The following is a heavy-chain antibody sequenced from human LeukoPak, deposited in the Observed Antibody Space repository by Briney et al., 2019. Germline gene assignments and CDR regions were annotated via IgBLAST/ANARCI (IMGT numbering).Heavy chain of an antibody. J-gene: IGHJ4*02. CDR3: AKEGLAYCGGDCYSIDF. D-gene: IGHD2-21*02. V-gene: IGHV3-64D*09. CDR1: GFTFSTFA. Sequence: PGGSLRLSCSASGFTFSTFAMHWVRQAPGKGLEYVSAITNNGGNTYYADSVKGRFTISRDNSRNTLYLEMSSLRPEDTAVYYCAKEGLAYCGGDCYSIDFWGQGTLVTVSS. CDR2: ITNNGGNT.